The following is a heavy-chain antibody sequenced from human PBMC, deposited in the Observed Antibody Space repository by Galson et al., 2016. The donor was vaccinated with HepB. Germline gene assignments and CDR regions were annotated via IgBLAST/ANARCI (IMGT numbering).Heavy chain of an antibody. CDR1: GFSFSDYY. CDR2: ISSSGSSI. J-gene: IGHJ6*02. CDR3: ATTLTDYYFYGMDV. Sequence: SLRLSCAASGFSFSDYYMTWIRQAPGKGLEWISYISSSGSSIYYADSVKGRFTMSRDNAKTSLYLQMNSLRAEDTAVYYCATTLTDYYFYGMDVWGQGTTVTVSS. V-gene: IGHV3-11*01. D-gene: IGHD2/OR15-2a*01.